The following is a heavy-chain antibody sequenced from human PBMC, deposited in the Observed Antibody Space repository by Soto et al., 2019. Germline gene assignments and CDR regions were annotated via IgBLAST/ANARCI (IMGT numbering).Heavy chain of an antibody. CDR3: ARTGGMDV. Sequence: QVQLQQWGAGLLKPSETLSLTCAVYGGSFSDYYWSWLRQPPGKGPEWIGEINHSGNTTYNPSLESRVTISVDTSKNQCSLKLNSVSAADTAVYYCARTGGMDVWSQGATVTVSS. V-gene: IGHV4-34*01. J-gene: IGHJ6*02. CDR2: INHSGNT. CDR1: GGSFSDYY.